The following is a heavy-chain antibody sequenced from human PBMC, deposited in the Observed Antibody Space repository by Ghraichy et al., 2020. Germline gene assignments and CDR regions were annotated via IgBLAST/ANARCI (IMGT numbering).Heavy chain of an antibody. CDR1: GFTFSSYS. Sequence: GGSLRLSCAASGFTFSSYSMNWVRQAPGKGLEWVSSISSSSSYIYYADSVKGRFTISRDNAKNSLYLQMSSLRAEDTAVYYCARDLEGVLWGYYDSSGYYLILGGQGTLVTVSS. CDR2: ISSSSSYI. D-gene: IGHD3-22*01. CDR3: ARDLEGVLWGYYDSSGYYLIL. V-gene: IGHV3-21*01. J-gene: IGHJ4*02.